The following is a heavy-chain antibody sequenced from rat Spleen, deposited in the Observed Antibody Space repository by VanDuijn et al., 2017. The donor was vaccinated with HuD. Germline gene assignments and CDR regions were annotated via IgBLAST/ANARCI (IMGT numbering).Heavy chain of an antibody. CDR3: ARNEYSSYIDVMDA. V-gene: IGHV5-7*01. CDR1: GFTFSDYN. D-gene: IGHD1-2*01. J-gene: IGHJ4*01. CDR2: ISYDGSST. Sequence: EVQLVESGGGLVQPGGSLKLSCAASGFTFSDYNMAWVRQAPKKGLEWVATISYDGSSTYYRDSVKGRFTISRDNAKSTLYLQMDSMRSEDTATYYCARNEYSSYIDVMDAWGQGASVTVSS.